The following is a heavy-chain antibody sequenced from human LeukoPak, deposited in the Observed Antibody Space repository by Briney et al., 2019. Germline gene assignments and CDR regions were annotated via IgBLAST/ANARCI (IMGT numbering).Heavy chain of an antibody. CDR2: FPPEKGGT. V-gene: IGHV1-24*01. Sequence: GASVKVSCKVSGYRLSEVSMHWVRQAPGKGLEWVGGFPPEKGGTIHAPKFQGRVTMTEDTSTDTGYLELSSLKSEDTAVYYCTTVFCSGALCDLNNWFRPLGQGHLVTVSS. D-gene: IGHD2-15*01. CDR3: TTVFCSGALCDLNNWFRP. J-gene: IGHJ5*02. CDR1: GYRLSEVS.